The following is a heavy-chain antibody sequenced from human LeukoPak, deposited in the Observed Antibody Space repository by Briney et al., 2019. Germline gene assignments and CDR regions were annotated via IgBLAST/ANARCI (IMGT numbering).Heavy chain of an antibody. CDR1: GDSVSSNSAA. Sequence: PSQTLSLTCAISGDSVSSNSAAWNWIRQSPSRGLEWLGRTYYRSKWYNDYAVSVKSRITINPDTSKNQFSLKLSSVTAADTAVYFCARLALTNTGDHGYWGHGTLVTVSS. D-gene: IGHD3-16*01. V-gene: IGHV6-1*01. CDR3: ARLALTNTGDHGY. CDR2: TYYRSKWYN. J-gene: IGHJ4*01.